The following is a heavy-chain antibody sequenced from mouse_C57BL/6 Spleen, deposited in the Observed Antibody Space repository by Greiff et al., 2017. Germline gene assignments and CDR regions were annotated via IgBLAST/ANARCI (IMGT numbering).Heavy chain of an antibody. Sequence: QVQLQQSGAELVKPGASVKISCKASGYAFSSYWMSWVKQRPGKGLEWIGQIYPGDGDTNYNGKFKGKATMAADKSSSTAYMQRSSLNSEDSAVYFCARGGTTVVEGYWGQGTTLTVSS. J-gene: IGHJ2*01. CDR2: IYPGDGDT. V-gene: IGHV1-80*01. CDR3: ARGGTTVVEGY. CDR1: GYAFSSYW. D-gene: IGHD1-1*01.